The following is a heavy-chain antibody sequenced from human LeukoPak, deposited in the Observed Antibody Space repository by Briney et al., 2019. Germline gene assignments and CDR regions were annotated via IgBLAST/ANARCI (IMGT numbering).Heavy chain of an antibody. J-gene: IGHJ4*02. V-gene: IGHV3-33*08. CDR2: IWYDGSNK. CDR3: ARDSRAVAGTVFDY. CDR1: GFTFSSYA. Sequence: GGSLRLSCAASGFTFSSYAMSWVRQAPGKGLEWVAVIWYDGSNKYYADSVKGRFTISRDNSKNTLYLQRNSLGAEDTAVYYCARDSRAVAGTVFDYWGQGTLVAVSS. D-gene: IGHD6-19*01.